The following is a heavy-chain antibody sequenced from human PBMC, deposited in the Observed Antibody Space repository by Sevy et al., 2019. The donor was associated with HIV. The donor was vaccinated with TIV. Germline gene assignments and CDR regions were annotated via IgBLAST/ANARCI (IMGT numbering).Heavy chain of an antibody. CDR3: ARDFVEFDF. CDR2: INQHGGEK. Sequence: GGSLRLSCAASGFTFGDYWMSWVRQAPGKGLEWVANINQHGGEKYYVDSVKGRFTISRDNAMTSLHLQRNRLRAEDTAVYYCARDFVEFDFWGQGTLLTVSS. CDR1: GFTFGDYW. D-gene: IGHD2-15*01. J-gene: IGHJ4*02. V-gene: IGHV3-7*01.